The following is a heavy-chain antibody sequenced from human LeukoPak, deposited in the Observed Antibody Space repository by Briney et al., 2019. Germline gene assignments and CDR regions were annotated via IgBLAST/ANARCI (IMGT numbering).Heavy chain of an antibody. V-gene: IGHV3-7*01. J-gene: IGHJ3*01. Sequence: GGAPRISFAASGFTLNSYLMSLVRQAPGGGVEGVANINKDGSEESYLDSVTGRFTVSRDNGKNSLFLQMNSLRGEDTAVYYCARGNPNRNALDLWGQGTVVTISS. CDR1: GFTLNSYL. CDR3: ARGNPNRNALDL. D-gene: IGHD1-14*01. CDR2: INKDGSEE.